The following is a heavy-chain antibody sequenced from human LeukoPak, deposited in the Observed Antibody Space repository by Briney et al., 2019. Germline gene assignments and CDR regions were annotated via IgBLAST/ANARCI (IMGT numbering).Heavy chain of an antibody. J-gene: IGHJ4*02. CDR1: EFTFSSYS. V-gene: IGHV3-48*04. D-gene: IGHD3-16*01. CDR2: ITNSGNSK. CDR3: ARDHYATWSRRGNFDS. Sequence: GGSLRLSCAASEFTFSSYSMNWVRQAPGKGLEWVSYITNSGNSKSYADSVKGRFTITRDNTKNSLYLQTNSLRAEDTAVFYCARDHYATWSRRGNFDSWGQGTLVIDSS.